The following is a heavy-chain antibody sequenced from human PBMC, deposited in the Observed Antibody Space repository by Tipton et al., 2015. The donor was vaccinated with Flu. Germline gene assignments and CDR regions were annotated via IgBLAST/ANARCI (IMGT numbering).Heavy chain of an antibody. J-gene: IGHJ4*02. CDR2: INHSGST. CDR1: GGSFSGYY. V-gene: IGHV4-34*01. CDR3: ARLRANYYDSSGYSDY. Sequence: TLSLTCAVYGGSFSGYYWSWIRQPPGKGLEWIGEINHSGSTNSNPSLKSRFTISVDTSKNQFSLKLSSVTAADTAVYYCARLRANYYDSSGYSDYWGQGTLVTVSS. D-gene: IGHD3-22*01.